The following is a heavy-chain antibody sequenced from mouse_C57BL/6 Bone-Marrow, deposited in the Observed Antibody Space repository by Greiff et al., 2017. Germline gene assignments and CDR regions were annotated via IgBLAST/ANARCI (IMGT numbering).Heavy chain of an antibody. CDR2: IYWDDDK. J-gene: IGHJ1*03. CDR3: ALYYYGSPWYRDG. Sequence: QVQLKESGPGILQSSQTLSLTCSFSGFSLSTSGMGVSWIRQPSGKGLEWLAHIYWDDDKRYNPSLKSRLTISKDTSRNQGVLKITSVDTAETATDYCALYYYGSPWYRDGWRTGTTVTVSS. CDR1: GFSLSTSGMG. D-gene: IGHD1-1*01. V-gene: IGHV8-12*01.